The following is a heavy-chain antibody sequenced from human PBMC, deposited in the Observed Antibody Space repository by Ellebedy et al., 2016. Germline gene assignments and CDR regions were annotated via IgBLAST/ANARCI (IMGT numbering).Heavy chain of an antibody. Sequence: ASVKVSCXASGYTFTSYDINWVRQATGQGLEWMGWMNPNSGNTGYAQKFQGRVTMTRNTSISTAYMELSSLRSEDTAVYYCARGPLWLNAFDIWGQGTMVTVSS. J-gene: IGHJ3*02. CDR1: GYTFTSYD. CDR3: ARGPLWLNAFDI. V-gene: IGHV1-8*01. D-gene: IGHD3-22*01. CDR2: MNPNSGNT.